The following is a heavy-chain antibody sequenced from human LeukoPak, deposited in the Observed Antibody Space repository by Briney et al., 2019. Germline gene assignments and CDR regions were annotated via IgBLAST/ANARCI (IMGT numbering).Heavy chain of an antibody. CDR1: GFTFSTYS. V-gene: IGHV3-74*01. J-gene: IGHJ6*02. CDR3: ARDPSWSEYCGGDCYSLHYYGMDV. CDR2: INSDGSST. Sequence: GGSLRLSCAASGFTFSTYSMNWVRQAPGKGLVWVSRINSDGSSTSYADSVKGRFTISRDNAKNTLYLQMNSLRAEDTAVYYCARDPSWSEYCGGDCYSLHYYGMDVWGQGTTVTVSS. D-gene: IGHD2-21*02.